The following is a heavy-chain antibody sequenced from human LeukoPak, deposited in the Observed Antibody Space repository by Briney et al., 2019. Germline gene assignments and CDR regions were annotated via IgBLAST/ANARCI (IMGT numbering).Heavy chain of an antibody. CDR3: ARARYGSGGYFFDF. CDR1: GFNFNSYW. D-gene: IGHD3-10*01. V-gene: IGHV3-7*04. CDR2: IKQDGSDI. Sequence: GGSLRLSCAASGFNFNSYWMSWVRQAPGKGLECVANIKQDGSDIYFVDSVKGRFTISRDNAKNSLYLQMSSLRGEDTAVYYCARARYGSGGYFFDFWGQGTLVTVSS. J-gene: IGHJ4*02.